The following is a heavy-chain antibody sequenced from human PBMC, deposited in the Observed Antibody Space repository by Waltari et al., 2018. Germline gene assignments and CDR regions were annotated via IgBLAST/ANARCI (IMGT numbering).Heavy chain of an antibody. CDR2: FEPEAGET. CDR1: GYTLTELS. V-gene: IGHV1-24*01. J-gene: IGHJ2*01. CDR3: AIQGVSVSAPSYWYFDL. D-gene: IGHD6-6*01. Sequence: QVQLVQSGAEVKKPGASVKVSCKVSGYTLTELSMHWVRQAPGKGLEWMGGFEPEAGETSYAQKFQGRVTRTEDTSTDTAYMELSSRRSEDTAVYYCAIQGVSVSAPSYWYFDLWGRGTLVTVSS.